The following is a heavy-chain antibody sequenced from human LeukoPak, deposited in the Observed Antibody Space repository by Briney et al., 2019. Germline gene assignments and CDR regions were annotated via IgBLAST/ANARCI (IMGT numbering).Heavy chain of an antibody. CDR3: ARDTIAAALTNFDY. Sequence: ASVKVSCKASGYTFTTYAMHWVRQAPGQGLEWMGWINAGNGDTKYSQKFQGRVTITRDTSASTAYMELSSLRSEDTAVYYCARDTIAAALTNFDYWGQGTLVTVSA. J-gene: IGHJ4*02. D-gene: IGHD6-13*01. CDR1: GYTFTTYA. CDR2: INAGNGDT. V-gene: IGHV1-3*01.